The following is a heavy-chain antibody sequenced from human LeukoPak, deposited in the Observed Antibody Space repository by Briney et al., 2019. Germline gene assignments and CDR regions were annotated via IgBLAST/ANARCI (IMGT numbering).Heavy chain of an antibody. Sequence: SETLSLTCTVSGGSISSYYWSWIRQPPGKGLEWIGYIYYSGSTNYNPSLKSRVTISVDTSKNQFSLKLSSVTAADTAVYYCARGDCSGGSCYSRRVKSNWLDPWGQGTLVTVSS. CDR1: GGSISSYY. D-gene: IGHD2-15*01. V-gene: IGHV4-59*01. J-gene: IGHJ5*02. CDR2: IYYSGST. CDR3: ARGDCSGGSCYSRRVKSNWLDP.